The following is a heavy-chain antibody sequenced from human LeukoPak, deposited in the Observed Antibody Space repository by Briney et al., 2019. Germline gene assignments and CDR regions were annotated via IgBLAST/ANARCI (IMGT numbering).Heavy chain of an antibody. CDR2: ISGSGGST. J-gene: IGHJ6*02. CDR1: GFTFSSYA. V-gene: IGHV3-23*01. D-gene: IGHD6-19*01. Sequence: PGGSLRLSCAASGFTFSSYAMSWVRQAPGKGLEWVSAISGSGGSTYYSDSVKGRFTISRDNSKNTLYLQMNSLRVQGTAVYYCAKVRSNSVWFPHYYYGMDVWGQGTTVTVSS. CDR3: AKVRSNSVWFPHYYYGMDV.